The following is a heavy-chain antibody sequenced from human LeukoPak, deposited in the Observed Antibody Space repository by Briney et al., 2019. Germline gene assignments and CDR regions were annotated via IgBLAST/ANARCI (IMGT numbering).Heavy chain of an antibody. J-gene: IGHJ6*02. D-gene: IGHD2-15*01. V-gene: IGHV1-24*01. CDR2: FDPEDGEI. CDR1: GYTLTELS. Sequence: GASVTVSCKVSGYTLTELSMHWVRQAPGKGREWMGGFDPEDGEIIYAQKLQGRVTMTTDTSTSTAYMELRSLRSDDTAVYYCARDGGYCSGGSCYSRPLSYGMDVWGQGTTVTVSS. CDR3: ARDGGYCSGGSCYSRPLSYGMDV.